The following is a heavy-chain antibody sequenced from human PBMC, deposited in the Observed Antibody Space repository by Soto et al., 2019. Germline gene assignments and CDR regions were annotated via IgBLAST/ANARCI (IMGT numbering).Heavy chain of an antibody. V-gene: IGHV3-48*01. CDR1: AFDFSLYS. CDR3: VRDRNGDYVTEYFQH. CDR2: ISSSNTI. D-gene: IGHD4-17*01. J-gene: IGHJ1*01. Sequence: EVQLVESGGGLVQPGGSLRLSCEASAFDFSLYSMNWVRQAPGKGLEWVSYISSSNTIYYADSVKGRFTISRDSAKNSLYLQMNSLRAEDTAVYYCVRDRNGDYVTEYFQHWGQGTLVSVSS.